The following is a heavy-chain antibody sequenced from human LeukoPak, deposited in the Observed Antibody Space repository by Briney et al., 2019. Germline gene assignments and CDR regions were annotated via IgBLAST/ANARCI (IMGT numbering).Heavy chain of an antibody. Sequence: PSETLSLTCTVYGVSIGSYYWSWIRQPAGKGLEWIGRIYTSGSTNYNPSLKSRVTMSVDTSKNQFSLKLSSVTAADTAVYYCPRDTYYYGSGSPRAFDIWGQGTMVTVSS. CDR1: GVSIGSYY. CDR3: PRDTYYYGSGSPRAFDI. CDR2: IYTSGST. V-gene: IGHV4-4*07. D-gene: IGHD3-10*01. J-gene: IGHJ3*02.